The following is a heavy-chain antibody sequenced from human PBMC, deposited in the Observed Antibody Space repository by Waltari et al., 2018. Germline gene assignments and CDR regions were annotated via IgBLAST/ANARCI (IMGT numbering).Heavy chain of an antibody. Sequence: QLHLQASGPGLVKSSQTLSVTCTVSGGSISSGGNKWSWIRQHAEKGLEWIGYINYSGFTKYTPSLQSRVIISVDTSQNQFSLQLSSVTAADTAVYFCARLPSASGSFGWFDPWGLGALVTVSS. CDR3: ARLPSASGSFGWFDP. CDR2: INYSGFT. D-gene: IGHD3-10*01. J-gene: IGHJ5*02. CDR1: GGSISSGGNK. V-gene: IGHV4-31*03.